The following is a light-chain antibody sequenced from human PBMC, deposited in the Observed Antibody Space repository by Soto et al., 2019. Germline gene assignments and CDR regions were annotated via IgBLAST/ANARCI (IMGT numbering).Light chain of an antibody. V-gene: IGLV2-11*01. J-gene: IGLJ1*01. Sequence: QSALTQPRSVSGSPGQSVTISCTGTSSDVGRYNIVSWYQQHPGKVPKLIIYEVSKRSSGVPDRFSGSKSGNTASLIISGLQVEDEAADYCCSHAEKSPPVFGTGTQVTVL. CDR3: CSHAEKSPPV. CDR1: SSDVGRYNI. CDR2: EVS.